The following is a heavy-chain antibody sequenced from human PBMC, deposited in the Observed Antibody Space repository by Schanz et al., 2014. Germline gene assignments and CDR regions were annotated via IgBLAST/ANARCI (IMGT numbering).Heavy chain of an antibody. CDR1: GYSFPDYA. J-gene: IGHJ4*02. V-gene: IGHV1-18*01. CDR2: ISGYNGDT. Sequence: QGQLVPSGAAVKKPGASVKVSCKASGYSFPDYAIHWVRQAPGQGLEWMGWISGYNGDTNYAPKFQDRVTMTTDTSTGITSLELRNLKSDDTAVYYCARDRVSFVRGPLGVDWGQGTQVVVSS. CDR3: ARDRVSFVRGPLGVD. D-gene: IGHD3-10*01.